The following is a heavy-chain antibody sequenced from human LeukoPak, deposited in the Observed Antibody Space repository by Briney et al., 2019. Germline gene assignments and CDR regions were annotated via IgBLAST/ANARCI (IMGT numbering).Heavy chain of an antibody. CDR3: AREGHSSGWYEDY. CDR1: GGSISTSNYY. Sequence: SGTLSLTCTVSGGSISTSNYYWGWIRRPPGKGLEWIGEIYHSGSTNYNPSLKSRVTISVDKSKNQFSLKLSSVTAADTAVYYCAREGHSSGWYEDYWGQGTLVTVSS. CDR2: IYHSGST. J-gene: IGHJ4*02. D-gene: IGHD6-19*01. V-gene: IGHV4-39*07.